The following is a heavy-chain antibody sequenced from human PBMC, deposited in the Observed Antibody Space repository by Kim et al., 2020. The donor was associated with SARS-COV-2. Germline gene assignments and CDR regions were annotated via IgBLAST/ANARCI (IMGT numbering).Heavy chain of an antibody. Sequence: SVKVSCKASGGTFSSYAISWVRQAPGQGLEWMGGIIPIFGTANYAQKFQGRVTITADESTSTAYMELSSLRSEDTAVYYCARGGPWNTRTYYYGSGRIAFDIWGQGTMVTVSS. CDR3: ARGGPWNTRTYYYGSGRIAFDI. D-gene: IGHD3-10*01. J-gene: IGHJ3*02. CDR1: GGTFSSYA. CDR2: IIPIFGTA. V-gene: IGHV1-69*13.